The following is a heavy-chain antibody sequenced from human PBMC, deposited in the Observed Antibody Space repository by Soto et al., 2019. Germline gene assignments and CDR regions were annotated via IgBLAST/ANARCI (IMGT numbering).Heavy chain of an antibody. CDR3: ATEIGRSTSRYFDY. Sequence: QVQLQESGPGLVKPSQTLSLTCTVSGVSISSCVYYWSWIRQHPGKGLEWIGYIYYSGSTYYNPSLKSRVTIPVDTSNNQFSLKLSSVTAADTAVYDCATEIGRSTSRYFDYWGPGTLVTVSS. CDR1: GVSISSCVYY. V-gene: IGHV4-31*03. J-gene: IGHJ4*02. D-gene: IGHD2-2*01. CDR2: IYYSGST.